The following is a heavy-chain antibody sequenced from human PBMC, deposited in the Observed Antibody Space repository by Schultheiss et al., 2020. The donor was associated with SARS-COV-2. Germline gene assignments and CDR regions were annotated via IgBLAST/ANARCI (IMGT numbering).Heavy chain of an antibody. CDR2: ISSNGGST. CDR1: GFTFSSYA. V-gene: IGHV3-64*04. Sequence: GGSLRLSCSASGFTFSSYAMHWVRQAPGKGLEYVSAISSNGGSTYYADSVKGRFTISRDNSKNTLYLQMNSLRAEDTAVYYCAKMDGVHLTLEWLLYPYYYGMDVWGQGTTVTVSS. D-gene: IGHD3-3*01. J-gene: IGHJ6*02. CDR3: AKMDGVHLTLEWLLYPYYYGMDV.